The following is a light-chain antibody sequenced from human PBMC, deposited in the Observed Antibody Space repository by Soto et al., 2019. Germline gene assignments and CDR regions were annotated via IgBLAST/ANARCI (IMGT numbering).Light chain of an antibody. CDR2: WAS. Sequence: DIVMTQSPDSLAVFLGERATINCKSSQSVLFSSNNKNYLAWYQQKPGQPPKLLIYWASTREVGVPDRFSGSGSGTDFTLTISSVQAEDVAVYYCQQYYSTLLTFGGGTKVEIK. CDR3: QQYYSTLLT. V-gene: IGKV4-1*01. CDR1: QSVLFSSNNKNY. J-gene: IGKJ4*01.